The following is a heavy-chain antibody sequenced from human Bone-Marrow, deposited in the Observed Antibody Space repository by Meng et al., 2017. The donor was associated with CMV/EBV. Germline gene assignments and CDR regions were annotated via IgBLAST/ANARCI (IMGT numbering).Heavy chain of an antibody. J-gene: IGHJ4*02. CDR3: ARVGQRGMEEAGTIDY. V-gene: IGHV3-20*04. Sequence: GESLKISCAASGFTYDDFGMTWVRQTPGKGLEWVAGIDWSGGRTGYADSVKGRITISRDNAKNSLYLQMSSLRADDSALYYCARVGQRGMEEAGTIDYWGQGALVTVSS. D-gene: IGHD6-19*01. CDR2: IDWSGGRT. CDR1: GFTYDDFG.